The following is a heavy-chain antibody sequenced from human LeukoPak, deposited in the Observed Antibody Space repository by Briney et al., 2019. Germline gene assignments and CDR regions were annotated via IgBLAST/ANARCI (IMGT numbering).Heavy chain of an antibody. CDR1: GFTFNNFA. CDR3: AKDPDCPSGVCYTFFDY. V-gene: IGHV3-23*01. CDR2: ISGSGGST. D-gene: IGHD2-8*01. J-gene: IGHJ4*02. Sequence: PGGSLRLSCAASGFTFNNFAMSWVRQAPGKGLEWVSAISGSGGSTYYADSVKGRFTISRDNSKNTLYLQMNSLRAEDTAVYYCAKDPDCPSGVCYTFFDYWGQGTLVTVSS.